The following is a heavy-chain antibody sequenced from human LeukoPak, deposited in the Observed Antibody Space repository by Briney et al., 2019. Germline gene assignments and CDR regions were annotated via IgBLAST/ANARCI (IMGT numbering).Heavy chain of an antibody. CDR2: ISGSGGST. D-gene: IGHD5-18*01. Sequence: GGSLRLSCAASGFTFSSYGMSWVRQAPGKGLEWVSAISGSGGSTYYADSVKGRFTISRDNSKNTLYLQMNSLRAEDTAVYYCAKGGYSNGRYYYYYMDVWGEGTTVTVSS. J-gene: IGHJ6*03. CDR1: GFTFSSYG. V-gene: IGHV3-23*01. CDR3: AKGGYSNGRYYYYYMDV.